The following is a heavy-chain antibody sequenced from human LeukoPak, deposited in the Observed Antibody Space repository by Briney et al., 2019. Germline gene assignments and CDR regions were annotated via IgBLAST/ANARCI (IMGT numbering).Heavy chain of an antibody. D-gene: IGHD6-19*01. V-gene: IGHV3-23*01. CDR1: GFTFSNYA. CDR2: ISGGGGST. Sequence: PGGSLRLSCAASGFTFSNYAMGWVRQFPGEGLEWVSAISGGGGSTYYADSVKGRFTISRDNSKNTLHLQMNSLRADDTAVYYCAKGPLIEVAGTTWDYWGQGALVTVSS. CDR3: AKGPLIEVAGTTWDY. J-gene: IGHJ4*02.